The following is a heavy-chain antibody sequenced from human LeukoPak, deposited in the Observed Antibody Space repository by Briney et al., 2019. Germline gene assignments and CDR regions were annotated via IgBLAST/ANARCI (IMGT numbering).Heavy chain of an antibody. D-gene: IGHD4-17*01. CDR1: GYRFTEVS. CDR3: ATAAPYMTTVIRGTFDI. Sequence: ASVTVSCKVSGYRFTEVSMNWVRQAPGKGLEWMGGLHPADGETVYAQNFQDRVTMTEDTSTDTAYMELSSLGSDDTAVYYCATAAPYMTTVIRGTFDIWGQGTMVTVSS. J-gene: IGHJ3*02. V-gene: IGHV1-24*01. CDR2: LHPADGET.